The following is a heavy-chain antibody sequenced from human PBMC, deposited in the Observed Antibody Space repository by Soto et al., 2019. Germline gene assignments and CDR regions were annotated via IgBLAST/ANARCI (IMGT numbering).Heavy chain of an antibody. CDR3: ARDVGIDYGDYLSPFDY. Sequence: QVQLVQSGAEVKKPGSSVKVSCKASGGTFSSYAINWVRQAPGQGLEWMGVISPIFGTANYAQKFQARVTITADESTSTVYMERSSMGSDDTAVYFCARDVGIDYGDYLSPFDYSGEGTLVTVSS. D-gene: IGHD4-17*01. CDR1: GGTFSSYA. V-gene: IGHV1-69*13. J-gene: IGHJ4*02. CDR2: ISPIFGTA.